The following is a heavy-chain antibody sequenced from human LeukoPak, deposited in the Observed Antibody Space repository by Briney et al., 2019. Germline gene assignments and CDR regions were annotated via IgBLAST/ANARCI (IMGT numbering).Heavy chain of an antibody. V-gene: IGHV4-30-4*01. Sequence: PSETLSLTCTVSGGSISSGDYYWSWIRQPPGKGLEWIGYIYYSGSTYYNPSLKSRVTISVDTSKNQFSLKLSSVTAADTAVYYCARLGYYDFWSGYYKGMDVWGQGTTVTVSS. CDR3: ARLGYYDFWSGYYKGMDV. J-gene: IGHJ6*02. CDR1: GGSISSGDYY. CDR2: IYYSGST. D-gene: IGHD3-3*01.